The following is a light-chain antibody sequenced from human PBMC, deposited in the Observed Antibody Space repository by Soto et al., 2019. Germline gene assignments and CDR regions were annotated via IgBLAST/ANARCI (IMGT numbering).Light chain of an antibody. CDR1: QNINTW. CDR3: QQSNS. J-gene: IGKJ2*01. V-gene: IGKV1-5*01. Sequence: DIQMTQSPSTLSASVGDRVTITCRATQNINTWLAWYQQKPGKAPKMLIYDASRLQNGVPSRFIGSGSGTQFTLTISSLQPDDFATYYCQQSNSFGQWTKLDVK. CDR2: DAS.